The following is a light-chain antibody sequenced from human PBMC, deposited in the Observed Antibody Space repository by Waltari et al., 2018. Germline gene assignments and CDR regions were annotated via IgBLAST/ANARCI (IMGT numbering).Light chain of an antibody. CDR2: EVT. CDR1: SHGVGNYDL. V-gene: IGLV2-23*02. Sequence: QSALTQPASVSGSPGPSITIPRPGNSHGVGNYDLFSWYQQHPGKAPKPIIYEVTKRPSGFSNRFSGSKSGNTASLTISGLHTEDEGDYYCCSYSGDLSFGVVFGGGTKLTVL. J-gene: IGLJ2*01. CDR3: CSYSGDLSFGVV.